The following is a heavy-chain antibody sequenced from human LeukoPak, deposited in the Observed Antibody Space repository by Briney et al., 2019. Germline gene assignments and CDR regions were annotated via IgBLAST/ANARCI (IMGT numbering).Heavy chain of an antibody. J-gene: IGHJ3*01. V-gene: IGHV3-23*01. CDR2: ISNTAGFT. CDR3: AKSNYYCSDSCQPDDAFDV. Sequence: GGSLRLSCAASGFTFSTYAMSWVRQVPGKGLEWVSGISNTAGFTYYADSVKGRFTISRDNSKNTLYLLLNSLRAEDAAVYYCAKSNYYCSDSCQPDDAFDVWGQGTMVTVSS. CDR1: GFTFSTYA. D-gene: IGHD2-15*01.